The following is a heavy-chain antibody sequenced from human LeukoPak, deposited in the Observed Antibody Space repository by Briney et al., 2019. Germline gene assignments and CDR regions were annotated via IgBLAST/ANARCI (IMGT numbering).Heavy chain of an antibody. D-gene: IGHD3-10*01. V-gene: IGHV3-21*01. CDR1: GFTFSSYS. CDR2: ISSSSSYI. J-gene: IGHJ4*02. CDR3: ARDAPLGGFDY. Sequence: GGSLRLSCAASGFTFSSYSMNWVRQAPGKGLELVSSISSSSSYIYYADSVKGRFTISRDNAKNSLYLQMNSLRAEDTAVYYCARDAPLGGFDYWGQGTLVTVSS.